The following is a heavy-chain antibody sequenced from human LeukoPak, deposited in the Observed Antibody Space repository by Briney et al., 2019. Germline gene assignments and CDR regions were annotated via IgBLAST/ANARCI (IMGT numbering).Heavy chain of an antibody. Sequence: GGSLRLSCAASGFTFDDYAMHWVRQAPGKGLEWVSGISWNSGSIGYADSVKGRFTISRDNAKNSLYLQMNSLRAEDTALYYCAKGTGKTHYYGMDVWGQGTTVTVSS. V-gene: IGHV3-9*01. D-gene: IGHD1/OR15-1a*01. CDR1: GFTFDDYA. CDR2: ISWNSGSI. J-gene: IGHJ6*02. CDR3: AKGTGKTHYYGMDV.